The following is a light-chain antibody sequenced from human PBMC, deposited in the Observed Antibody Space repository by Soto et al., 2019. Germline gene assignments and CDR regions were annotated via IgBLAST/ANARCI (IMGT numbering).Light chain of an antibody. Sequence: EIVLTQSPGTLSLSPGGRATLSCRASQSVRSSYLAWYQQRPGQAPRLLIFGASFRATGIPDRFSGSGSGTDFTLTISRLEPEDFAVYYCQHHGSPLTFGGGTKVDIK. J-gene: IGKJ4*01. CDR3: QHHGSPLT. CDR1: QSVRSSY. CDR2: GAS. V-gene: IGKV3-20*01.